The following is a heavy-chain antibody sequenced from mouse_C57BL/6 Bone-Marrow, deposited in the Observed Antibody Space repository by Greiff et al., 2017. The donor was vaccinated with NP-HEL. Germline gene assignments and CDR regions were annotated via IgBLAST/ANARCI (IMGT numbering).Heavy chain of an antibody. CDR2: IYPRSGNT. J-gene: IGHJ3*01. D-gene: IGHD2-5*01. V-gene: IGHV1-81*01. Sequence: VQLQQSGAELARPGASVKLSCKASGYTFTSYGISWVKQRTGQGLEWIGEIYPRSGNTYYNEKFKGKATLTADKSSSTAYMELRSLTSEDSAVYFCARSKAYYSNYVTFAYWGHGTLVTVSA. CDR1: GYTFTSYG. CDR3: ARSKAYYSNYVTFAY.